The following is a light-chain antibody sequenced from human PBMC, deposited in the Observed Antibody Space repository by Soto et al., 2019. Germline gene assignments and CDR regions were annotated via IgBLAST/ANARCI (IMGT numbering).Light chain of an antibody. Sequence: EIVLTQSPGTLSLSPGERGTLSCRASQSVSSTYLAWYQQKPGQAPRLLIYGASSRATGIPDRFSGSGSGTDFTLTISRLEPEDFAVYYCQQYGSSPGTFDQGTKVEIK. V-gene: IGKV3-20*01. CDR1: QSVSSTY. J-gene: IGKJ1*01. CDR2: GAS. CDR3: QQYGSSPGT.